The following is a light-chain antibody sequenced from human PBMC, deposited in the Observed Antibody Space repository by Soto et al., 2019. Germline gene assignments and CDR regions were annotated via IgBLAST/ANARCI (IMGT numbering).Light chain of an antibody. V-gene: IGKV3-20*01. CDR1: QSGLANY. CDR3: QRYGSWWT. CDR2: RTS. Sequence: EIVWTQSPGTLSLSPGERATLSCRASQSGLANYIAWYQQKPGQAPRLLIYRTSHRATGIPDRFSGSGSGTDFTLSISRLEPEDFAVYYCQRYGSWWTFGQGTKVEIK. J-gene: IGKJ1*01.